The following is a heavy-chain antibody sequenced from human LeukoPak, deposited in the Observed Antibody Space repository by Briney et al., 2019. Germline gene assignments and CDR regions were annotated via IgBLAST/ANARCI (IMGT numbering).Heavy chain of an antibody. V-gene: IGHV3-30*02. D-gene: IGHD3-22*01. J-gene: IGHJ4*02. Sequence: GGSLRLSCAASGFTFSSYGMHWVRQAPGKGLEWVAFIRYDGSNKYYADSVKGRFTISRDNSKNTLYLQMNSLRAEDTAVYYCAKDKGYYDSSGQSDYWGQGTLVTVSS. CDR1: GFTFSSYG. CDR2: IRYDGSNK. CDR3: AKDKGYYDSSGQSDY.